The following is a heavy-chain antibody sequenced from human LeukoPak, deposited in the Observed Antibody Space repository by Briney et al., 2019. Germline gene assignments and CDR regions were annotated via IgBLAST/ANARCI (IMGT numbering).Heavy chain of an antibody. Sequence: GESLKISCKGSGYSFTNYWIGWVRQMPGKGLEWMGIIYPGDSDTRYRPSFQGQVTISADKSLRTAYLQWSSLKASDPAMYYCARSMDSSGWHWGQGTLVTVSS. D-gene: IGHD6-19*01. CDR1: GYSFTNYW. CDR3: ARSMDSSGWH. J-gene: IGHJ4*02. V-gene: IGHV5-51*01. CDR2: IYPGDSDT.